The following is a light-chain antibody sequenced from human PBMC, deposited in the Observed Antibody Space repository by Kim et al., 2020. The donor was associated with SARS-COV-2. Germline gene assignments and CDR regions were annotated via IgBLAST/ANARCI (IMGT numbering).Light chain of an antibody. CDR1: QSVSSNY. Sequence: SPGERATLSCRASQSVSSNYLAWYQQKPGQAPRLLIYGASSRATGIPDRFSGSGSGTDFTLTISRLEPEDFAVYYCQQYDSSPLTFGGGTKVDIK. J-gene: IGKJ4*01. CDR2: GAS. CDR3: QQYDSSPLT. V-gene: IGKV3-20*01.